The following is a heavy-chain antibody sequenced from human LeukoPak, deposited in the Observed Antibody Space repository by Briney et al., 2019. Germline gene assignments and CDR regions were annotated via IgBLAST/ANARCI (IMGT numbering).Heavy chain of an antibody. V-gene: IGHV4-30-4*01. CDR1: GGSISSGDYY. CDR3: AREGFGGSYGDFQH. Sequence: SQTLSLTCTVSGGSISSGDYYWSWIRQPPGKGLEWIGYIYYSGSTYYNPSLKSRVTISVDTSKNQFSLKLSSVTAADTAVYYCAREGFGGSYGDFQHWGQGTLVTVCS. CDR2: IYYSGST. J-gene: IGHJ1*01. D-gene: IGHD1-26*01.